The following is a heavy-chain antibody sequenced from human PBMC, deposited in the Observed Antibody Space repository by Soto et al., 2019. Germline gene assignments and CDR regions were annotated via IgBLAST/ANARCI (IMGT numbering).Heavy chain of an antibody. CDR1: GFTFSAYS. CDR3: ARDNGMAGSFDQ. CDR2: ITGSSGTI. D-gene: IGHD2-8*01. J-gene: IGHJ5*02. Sequence: GGSLRLSFAASGFTFSAYSMNWARQAPGKGLEWISYITGSSGTIFYADSVKGRFTISRASAKNSRYLQLNSLGDEDTAEYYFARDNGMAGSFDQWGQGTLVTVSS. V-gene: IGHV3-48*02.